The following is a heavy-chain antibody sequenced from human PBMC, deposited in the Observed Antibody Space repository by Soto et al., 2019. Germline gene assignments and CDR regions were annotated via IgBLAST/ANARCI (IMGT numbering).Heavy chain of an antibody. J-gene: IGHJ3*02. CDR1: GYTFTSYG. CDR3: ASEGVLIAVARDAFDI. V-gene: IGHV1-18*01. D-gene: IGHD6-19*01. Sequence: ASVKVSCKASGYTFTSYGIRWVRQAPGQGLEWMGWISAYNGNTNYAQKLQGRVTMTTDTSTSTAYMELRSLRSDDTAVYYCASEGVLIAVARDAFDIWGQGTMVTVSS. CDR2: ISAYNGNT.